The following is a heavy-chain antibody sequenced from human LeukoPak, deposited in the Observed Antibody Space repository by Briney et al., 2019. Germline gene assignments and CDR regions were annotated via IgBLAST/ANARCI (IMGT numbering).Heavy chain of an antibody. CDR2: ISYDGSNK. Sequence: PGRSLRLSCAASGFTFSSYAMHWVRQAPGKGLEWVAVISYDGSNKYYTDSVKGRFTISRDNSKNTLYLQMNSLRAGDTAVYYCATEFPADYWGQGTLVTVSS. D-gene: IGHD2-21*01. CDR3: ATEFPADY. V-gene: IGHV3-30-3*01. J-gene: IGHJ4*02. CDR1: GFTFSSYA.